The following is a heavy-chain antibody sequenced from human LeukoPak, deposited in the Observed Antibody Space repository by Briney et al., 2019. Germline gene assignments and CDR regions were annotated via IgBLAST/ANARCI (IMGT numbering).Heavy chain of an antibody. J-gene: IGHJ4*02. CDR2: IGIDSGNT. D-gene: IGHD5-24*01. Sequence: PGGSLRLSCAASGFMFSDYSMNWVRQAPGKGLEWISYIGIDSGNTNYADSVKGRFTISGDKAKNSLYLQMNSLRVEDTAVYYCARDYKYAFDNWGQGTLVTVS. V-gene: IGHV3-48*01. CDR1: GFMFSDYS. CDR3: ARDYKYAFDN.